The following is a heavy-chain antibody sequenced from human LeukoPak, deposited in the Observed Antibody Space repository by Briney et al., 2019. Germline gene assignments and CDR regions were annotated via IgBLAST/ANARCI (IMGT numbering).Heavy chain of an antibody. D-gene: IGHD6-13*01. V-gene: IGHV6-1*01. CDR1: GDSVSSNSAV. CDR3: ARGDWYSNLWYSSNYYYYYMDV. Sequence: SQTLSLTCAISGDSVSSNSAVWNWIRQSPSRGLEWLGRTYYKSKWYNDYAASVKSRIIINPDTSKNQFSLQLSSVSPEDTAVYYCARGDWYSNLWYSSNYYYYYMDVWGKGTTVTVSS. J-gene: IGHJ6*03. CDR2: TYYKSKWYN.